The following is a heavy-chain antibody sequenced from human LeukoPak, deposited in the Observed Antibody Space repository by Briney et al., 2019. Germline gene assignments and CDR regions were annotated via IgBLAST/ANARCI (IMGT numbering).Heavy chain of an antibody. V-gene: IGHV4-39*01. J-gene: IGHJ3*02. CDR3: ARHPNYYIVARTIDAFDI. CDR2: IYYSGST. D-gene: IGHD5-12*01. Sequence: PSETLSLTCTVSGGSISSSSYYWGWIRQPPGKGLEWIGSIYYSGSTYYNPSLKSRVTISVDTSKNQFSLKLSSVTAADTAVYYCARHPNYYIVARTIDAFDIWGQGTMVTVSS. CDR1: GGSISSSSYY.